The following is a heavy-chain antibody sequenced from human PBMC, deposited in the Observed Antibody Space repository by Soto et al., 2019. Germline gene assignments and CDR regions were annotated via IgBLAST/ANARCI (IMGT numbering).Heavy chain of an antibody. V-gene: IGHV3-23*01. J-gene: IGHJ4*02. CDR2: ISGAGGNI. CDR3: ARVKFILHX. D-gene: IGHD3-3*01. CDR1: GFPFKDSA. Sequence: PEGSMRLSFAASGFPFKDSAMTWVRQAPGTGPEWLSLISGAGGNIQYAESVKGRFTISRDNTKNTLYLHMNSLRVEDTAIYFCARVKFILHXWRQGTQRTVSX.